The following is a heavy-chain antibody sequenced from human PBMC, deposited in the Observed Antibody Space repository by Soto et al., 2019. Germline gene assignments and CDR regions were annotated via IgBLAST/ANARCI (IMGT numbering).Heavy chain of an antibody. J-gene: IGHJ3*02. Sequence: GGSLRLSCAASGFTFSSYSMNWVRRAPGKGLGWVSSISSSSSYIYYADSVKGRFTISRDNAKNSLYLQMNSLRAEDTAVYYCARDIAVAEDAFDTWGQGTMVTV. CDR3: ARDIAVAEDAFDT. D-gene: IGHD6-19*01. V-gene: IGHV3-21*01. CDR2: ISSSSSYI. CDR1: GFTFSSYS.